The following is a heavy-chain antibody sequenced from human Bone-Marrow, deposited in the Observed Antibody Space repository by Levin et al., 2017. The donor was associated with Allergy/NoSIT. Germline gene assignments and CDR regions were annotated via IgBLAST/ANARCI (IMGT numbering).Heavy chain of an antibody. V-gene: IGHV3-23*01. CDR3: AKDLTFDYGGNSGSDV. J-gene: IGHJ6*02. CDR1: RFTFSSYA. D-gene: IGHD4-23*01. CDR2: VSGNGGAT. Sequence: SCAASRFTFSSYAMTWVRQAPGKGLEWVSTVSGNGGATYYADSVKGRFTISRDNPKNTLYLQMNSLRVEDTAVYYCAKDLTFDYGGNSGSDVWGQGTTVTVSS.